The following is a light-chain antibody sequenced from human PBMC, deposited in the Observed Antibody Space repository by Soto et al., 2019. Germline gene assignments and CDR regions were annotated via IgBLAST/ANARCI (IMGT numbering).Light chain of an antibody. CDR1: SSDVGGYNY. J-gene: IGLJ2*01. V-gene: IGLV2-14*01. CDR2: DVS. CDR3: RSYPRSSPLVV. Sequence: QSALTQPASVSGSPGQSITISCTGTSSDVGGYNYVSWYQQHPGKAPKLMIYDVSNRPSGVSNRFSGSKSGNTASLTISGLEAVYGAECSCRSYPRSSPLVVFCCGTNLTVL.